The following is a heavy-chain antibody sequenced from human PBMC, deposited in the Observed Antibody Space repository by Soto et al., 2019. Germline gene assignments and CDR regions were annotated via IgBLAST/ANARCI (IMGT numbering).Heavy chain of an antibody. J-gene: IGHJ5*01. CDR1: GFNFSDYF. D-gene: IGHD6-19*01. Sequence: ASVKVSCKASGFNFSDYFMPWFRKAPGQVLERMGIINPSGDSRNYAHKFKGRVTITPYTSTGTLYMTLSSLRYEDTAVYDCAKNGQWLELQLGSWG. V-gene: IGHV1-46*03. CDR2: INPSGDSR. CDR3: AKNGQWLELQLGS.